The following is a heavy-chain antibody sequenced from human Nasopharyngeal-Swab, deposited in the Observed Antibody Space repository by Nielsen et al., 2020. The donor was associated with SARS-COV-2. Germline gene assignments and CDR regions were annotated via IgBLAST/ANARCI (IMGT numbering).Heavy chain of an antibody. Sequence: RQLPGKGLEWVSSISSSSYIYSADSVKGRFTISRDNAKNSLYLQMNSLRAEDTAVYYCARDGSSLRYFDWLPRGAFDYWGQGTLVTVSS. J-gene: IGHJ4*02. CDR2: ISSSSYI. V-gene: IGHV3-69-1*01. CDR3: ARDGSSLRYFDWLPRGAFDY. D-gene: IGHD3-9*01.